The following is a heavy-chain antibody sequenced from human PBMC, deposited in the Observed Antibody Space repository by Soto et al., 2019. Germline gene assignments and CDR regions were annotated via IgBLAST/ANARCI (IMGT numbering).Heavy chain of an antibody. V-gene: IGHV1-69*13. J-gene: IGHJ3*02. CDR1: GGTFSSYA. D-gene: IGHD2-2*01. CDR3: AREGHGVVVPAATTDAFDI. CDR2: IIPIFGTA. Sequence: ASVKVSCKASGGTFSSYAISWVRQAPGQGLEWMGGIIPIFGTANYAQKFQGRVTITADESTSTAYMELSSLRSEDTAVYYCAREGHGVVVPAATTDAFDIWGQGTMVTVSS.